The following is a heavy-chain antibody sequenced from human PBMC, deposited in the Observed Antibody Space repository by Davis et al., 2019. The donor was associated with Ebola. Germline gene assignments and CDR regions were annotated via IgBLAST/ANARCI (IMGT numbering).Heavy chain of an antibody. V-gene: IGHV5-51*01. CDR2: IYPRDSAT. D-gene: IGHD2-15*01. J-gene: IGHJ5*02. CDR1: GYSFTSYW. CDR3: ARWGPRGYCSGGSCARTWFDP. Sequence: KVSCKGSGYSFTSYWIGWVRPMPGKGLEWMGIIYPRDSATRYSPSFQGQVTISADKSISTAYLQWSSLKASDTAMYYCARWGPRGYCSGGSCARTWFDPWGQGALVAVSS.